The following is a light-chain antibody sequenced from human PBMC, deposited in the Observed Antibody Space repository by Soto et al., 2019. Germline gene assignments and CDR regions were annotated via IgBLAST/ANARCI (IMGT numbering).Light chain of an antibody. CDR3: SSYTSSSTLLYV. CDR1: SSDAGGYNY. Sequence: QSVLTQPASVSGSPGQSITISCTGTSSDAGGYNYVSWYQQHPGKAPKLMIYDVSNRPSGVSNRFSGSKSGNTASLTISGLQAEAEADYYCSSYTSSSTLLYVFGTGTKVTVL. J-gene: IGLJ1*01. CDR2: DVS. V-gene: IGLV2-14*01.